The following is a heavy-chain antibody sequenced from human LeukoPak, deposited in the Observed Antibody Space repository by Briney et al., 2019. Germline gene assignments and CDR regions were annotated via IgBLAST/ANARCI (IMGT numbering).Heavy chain of an antibody. D-gene: IGHD3-10*01. CDR2: ISGSGGST. Sequence: GGSLRLSCAASGFTVSNNYINWVRQAPGKGLEWVSAISGSGGSTYYADSVKGRFTISRDNSKNTLYLQMNSLRAEDRAVYYCAATTYSYGSGSPSDAFDIWGQGTMVTVSS. CDR3: AATTYSYGSGSPSDAFDI. CDR1: GFTVSNNY. V-gene: IGHV3-23*01. J-gene: IGHJ3*02.